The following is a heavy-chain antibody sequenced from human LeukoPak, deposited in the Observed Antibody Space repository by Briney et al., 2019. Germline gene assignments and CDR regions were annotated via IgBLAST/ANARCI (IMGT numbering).Heavy chain of an antibody. CDR2: IYSGGMT. D-gene: IGHD3-10*01. V-gene: IGHV3-53*01. CDR1: GFTVSNNY. CDR3: ARGHGSGSYGNGMDV. J-gene: IGHJ6*02. Sequence: GGSLRLSCAASGFTVSNNYMSWVRQAPGKGLEWVSVIYSGGMTYNADSVKGRFTISRDNSKNTLYLQMNSLSAEGTAVYYCARGHGSGSYGNGMDVWGQGTTVTVSS.